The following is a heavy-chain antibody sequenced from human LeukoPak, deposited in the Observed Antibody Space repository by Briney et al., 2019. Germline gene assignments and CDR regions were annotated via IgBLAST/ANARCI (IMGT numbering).Heavy chain of an antibody. CDR3: ARDAPLLRYCSSTSCPRYGMDV. D-gene: IGHD2-2*01. Sequence: TGGSLRLSCAASGFTFSSYDMHWVRQATGKGLEWVSAIGTAGDTYYPGSVKGRFTISRENAKNSLYLQMNSLRAGDTAVYYCARDAPLLRYCSSTSCPRYGMDVWGQGTTVTVSS. CDR2: IGTAGDT. CDR1: GFTFSSYD. V-gene: IGHV3-13*01. J-gene: IGHJ6*02.